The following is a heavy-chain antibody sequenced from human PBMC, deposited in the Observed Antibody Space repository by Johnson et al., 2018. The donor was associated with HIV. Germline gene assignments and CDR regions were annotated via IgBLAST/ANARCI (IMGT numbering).Heavy chain of an antibody. Sequence: QVQLVESGGGVVQPGRSLRLSCAASGFTFSSYAMHWVRQAPGKGLEWVAVISYDGSNKYYADSVKGRFTISRDNSKNTLYLQMNSLRAEDTAGYYCARDLLIAYWGGDCWDAFDIWGQGTMVTVSS. CDR3: ARDLLIAYWGGDCWDAFDI. CDR2: ISYDGSNK. D-gene: IGHD2-21*02. CDR1: GFTFSSYA. V-gene: IGHV3-30-3*01. J-gene: IGHJ3*02.